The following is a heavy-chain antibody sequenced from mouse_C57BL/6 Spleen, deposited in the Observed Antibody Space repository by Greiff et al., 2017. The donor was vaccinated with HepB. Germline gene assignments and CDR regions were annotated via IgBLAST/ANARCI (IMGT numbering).Heavy chain of an antibody. Sequence: VQLQQPGAELVMPGASVKLSCKASGYTFTSYWMHWVKQRPGQGLEWIGEIDPSDSYTNYNQKFKGKSTLTVDKSSSTAYMQLSSLTSEDSSVYYCARTSGYAWFAYWGQGTLVTVSA. CDR3: ARTSGYAWFAY. CDR2: IDPSDSYT. V-gene: IGHV1-69*01. CDR1: GYTFTSYW. J-gene: IGHJ3*01. D-gene: IGHD2-2*01.